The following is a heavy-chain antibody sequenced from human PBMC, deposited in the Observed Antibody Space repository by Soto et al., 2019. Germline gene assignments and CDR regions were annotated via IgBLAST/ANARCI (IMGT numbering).Heavy chain of an antibody. V-gene: IGHV4-34*01. CDR3: ARGIRYSSSAGPLDY. Sequence: KPSETLSLTCAVYGWSFSGYYWSWIRQPPGKGLEWIGEINHSGSTNYNPSLKSRVTISVDTSKNQFSLKLSSVTAADTAVYYCARGIRYSSSAGPLDYWGQGTLVTAPQ. D-gene: IGHD6-6*01. CDR1: GWSFSGYY. CDR2: INHSGST. J-gene: IGHJ4*02.